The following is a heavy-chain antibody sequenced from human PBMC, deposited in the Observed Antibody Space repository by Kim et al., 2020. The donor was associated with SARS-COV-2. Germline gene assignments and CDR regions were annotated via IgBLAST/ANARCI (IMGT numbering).Heavy chain of an antibody. J-gene: IGHJ2*01. CDR1: GGSISSGSYY. CDR3: ARDQTTGGGDYPFYWYFDL. Sequence: SETLSLTCTVSGGSISSGSYYWSWIRQPAGKGLEWIGRIYTSGSTNYNPSLKSRVTISVDTSKNQFSLKLSSVTAADTAVYYCARDQTTGGGDYPFYWYFDLWGRGSLVTVSS. CDR2: IYTSGST. V-gene: IGHV4-61*02. D-gene: IGHD4-17*01.